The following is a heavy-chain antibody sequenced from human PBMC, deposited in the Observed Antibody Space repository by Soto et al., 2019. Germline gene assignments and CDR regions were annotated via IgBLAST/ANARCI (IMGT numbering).Heavy chain of an antibody. D-gene: IGHD3-16*01. J-gene: IGHJ6*02. CDR1: GFTFSSYW. Sequence: EVQLVESGGGLVQPGGSLRLSCAASGFTFSSYWMSWVRQAPGKGLEWVANIKQDGSEKYYVDSVKGRFTISRDNAKNTLYLQMNSLRAADTAVYYCAREGFRGVMSYCGMDVWGQGTTVTVSS. CDR3: AREGFRGVMSYCGMDV. V-gene: IGHV3-7*04. CDR2: IKQDGSEK.